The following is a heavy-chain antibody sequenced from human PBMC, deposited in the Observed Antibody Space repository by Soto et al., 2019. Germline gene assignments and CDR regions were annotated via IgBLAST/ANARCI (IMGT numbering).Heavy chain of an antibody. V-gene: IGHV1-46*01. J-gene: IGHJ3*02. CDR3: ARGGEVGVAGSAAFDM. CDR2: INPGSGAA. D-gene: IGHD3-3*01. Sequence: QVQLVQSGAEVEKPGASVKISCTASGYTVTTHYMHWVRQVPGRGLEWMGAINPGSGAAKYTQTFQARVTMTRDTSTNTVYMEMSALRSEDTAVFYCARGGEVGVAGSAAFDMWGQGTMVTVSS. CDR1: GYTVTTHY.